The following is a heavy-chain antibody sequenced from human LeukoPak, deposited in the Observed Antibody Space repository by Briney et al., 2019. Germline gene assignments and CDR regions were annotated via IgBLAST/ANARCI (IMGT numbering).Heavy chain of an antibody. Sequence: TPSETLSLTCTVSGVSISSGGYYWSWIRQHPGKDLEWIGYIYYSGSTYYNPSLKSRVTISVDTSKNQFSLKLSSVTAADTAVYYCARGESGWFDPWGQGTLVTVSS. CDR2: IYYSGST. J-gene: IGHJ5*02. CDR1: GVSISSGGYY. V-gene: IGHV4-30-4*08. D-gene: IGHD3-16*01. CDR3: ARGESGWFDP.